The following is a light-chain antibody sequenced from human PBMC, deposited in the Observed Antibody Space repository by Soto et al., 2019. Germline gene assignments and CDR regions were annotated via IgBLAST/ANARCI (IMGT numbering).Light chain of an antibody. V-gene: IGKV3-15*01. Sequence: EIVMTQSPATLSVSPGERATLSCRASQSVFSSLAWYQQKPGQAPRLLIYGAATRATGIPARFSGSGSGTEFTLTISSLQSEYFAVYFCQQYHNWPAFGQGTKV. CDR2: GAA. CDR1: QSVFSS. CDR3: QQYHNWPA. J-gene: IGKJ1*01.